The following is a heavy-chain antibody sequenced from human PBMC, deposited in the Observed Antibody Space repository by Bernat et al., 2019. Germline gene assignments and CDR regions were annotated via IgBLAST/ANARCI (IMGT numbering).Heavy chain of an antibody. Sequence: EVQLVQSGAEVKKPGESLKISCKGSGYSFTSYWIGWVRQMPGKGLEWMGIIYPGDSDTRYSPSFQGQVTISADKSISTAYLQWSSLKASDTAMYYCARQAASYCSGDSCFADAFDIWGQGTMVTVSS. D-gene: IGHD2-15*01. V-gene: IGHV5-51*01. CDR3: ARQAASYCSGDSCFADAFDI. CDR1: GYSFTSYW. CDR2: IYPGDSDT. J-gene: IGHJ3*02.